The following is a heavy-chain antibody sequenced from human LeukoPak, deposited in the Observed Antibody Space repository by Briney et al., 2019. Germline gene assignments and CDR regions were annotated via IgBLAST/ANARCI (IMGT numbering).Heavy chain of an antibody. CDR1: GFTFSDYY. J-gene: IGHJ4*02. D-gene: IGHD4-17*01. CDR3: AREGETTVTPFDY. V-gene: IGHV3-11*04. Sequence: GGSLRLSCAASGFTFSDYYMSWIRQAPGKGLEWVSYISSSGSTIYYADSVKGRFTISRDNAKNSLYLQVNSLRAEDTAVYYCAREGETTVTPFDYWGQGTLVTVSS. CDR2: ISSSGSTI.